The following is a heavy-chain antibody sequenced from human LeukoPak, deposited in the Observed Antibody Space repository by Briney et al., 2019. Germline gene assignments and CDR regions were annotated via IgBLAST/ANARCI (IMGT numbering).Heavy chain of an antibody. D-gene: IGHD3-22*01. J-gene: IGHJ4*02. V-gene: IGHV4-59*08. Sequence: SETLSLTCTVSGGSISSYYWSWIRQPPGKGLEWIGYIYYSGSTNYNPSLKSRVTISVDTSKNQFSLKLSSVTAADTAVYYCARHAPYYYDSSGRGYFDYWGQGTLVTVCS. CDR1: GGSISSYY. CDR2: IYYSGST. CDR3: ARHAPYYYDSSGRGYFDY.